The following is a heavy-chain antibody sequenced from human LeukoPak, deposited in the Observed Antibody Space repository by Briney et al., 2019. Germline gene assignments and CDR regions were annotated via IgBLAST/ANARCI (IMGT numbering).Heavy chain of an antibody. V-gene: IGHV4-4*02. Sequence: PSGTLSLTCAVSGGSISSSNWWSWVRQPPGKGLEWIGEIYHSGSTNYNPSLKSRVTISVDKSKNQFSLKLSSVTAADTAVYYCARDPTDYYDSSGYYYGRRTGAFDIWGQGTMVTVSS. CDR3: ARDPTDYYDSSGYYYGRRTGAFDI. D-gene: IGHD3-22*01. CDR2: IYHSGST. CDR1: GGSISSSNW. J-gene: IGHJ3*02.